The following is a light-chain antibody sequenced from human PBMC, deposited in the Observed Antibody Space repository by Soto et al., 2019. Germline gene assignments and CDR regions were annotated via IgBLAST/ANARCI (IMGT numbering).Light chain of an antibody. Sequence: QSVLAQPPSASGSPGQSVTISCTGTSSDVGGYDYVSWYQQHPGKAPKLMIYEVSKRPSGVPDRFSGSKSGKTASLTVSGPRAEDEADYYCSSYAGSSIYVFEIGTKVT. CDR2: EVS. CDR1: SSDVGGYDY. V-gene: IGLV2-8*01. J-gene: IGLJ1*01. CDR3: SSYAGSSIYV.